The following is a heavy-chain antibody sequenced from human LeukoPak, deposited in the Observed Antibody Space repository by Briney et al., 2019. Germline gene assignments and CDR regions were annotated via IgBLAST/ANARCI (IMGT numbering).Heavy chain of an antibody. CDR2: ISGSGGST. Sequence: GGSLRLSCAASGFTFSSYAMSWVRQAPGKGLEWVSAISGSGGSTYYADSVKDRFTISRDNSKNTLYLQMNSLRAEDTAVYYCATTVTTVKYYYYGMDVWGQGTTVTVSS. CDR3: ATTVTTVKYYYYGMDV. V-gene: IGHV3-23*01. CDR1: GFTFSSYA. J-gene: IGHJ6*02. D-gene: IGHD4-17*01.